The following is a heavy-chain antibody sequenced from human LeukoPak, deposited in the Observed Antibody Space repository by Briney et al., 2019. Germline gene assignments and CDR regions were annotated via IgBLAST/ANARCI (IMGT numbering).Heavy chain of an antibody. CDR2: IIPTFGIA. D-gene: IGHD3-22*01. V-gene: IGHV1-69*04. CDR1: GGTFSSYA. J-gene: IGHJ4*02. CDR3: ARGGDYYDSSGYYPPFDY. Sequence: ASVKVSCKASGGTFSSYAISWVRQAPGQGLEWMGRIIPTFGIANYAQKFQGRVTITADKSTSTAYMELSSLRSEDTAVYYCARGGDYYDSSGYYPPFDYWGQGTLVTVSS.